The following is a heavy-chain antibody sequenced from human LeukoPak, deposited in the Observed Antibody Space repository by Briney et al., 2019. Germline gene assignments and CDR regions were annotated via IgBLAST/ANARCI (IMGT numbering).Heavy chain of an antibody. D-gene: IGHD3-3*01. V-gene: IGHV3-15*07. CDR2: IKSRTDGGTT. J-gene: IGHJ4*02. Sequence: PGGSLRLSCTTSGFNFNNAWMNWVRQAPGKGLEWVGRIKSRTDGGTTVYSAPVKGRFTISRDDSKSTLYLQMNSLRAEDTAVYYCARWESLRFLECGSCYFDYWGQGTLVTVSS. CDR1: GFNFNNAW. CDR3: ARWESLRFLECGSCYFDY.